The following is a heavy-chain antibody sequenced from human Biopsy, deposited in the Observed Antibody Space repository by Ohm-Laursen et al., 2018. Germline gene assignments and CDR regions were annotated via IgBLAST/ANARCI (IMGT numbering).Heavy chain of an antibody. Sequence: SLRLSCAASGLSVSANYINWVRQAPGRGLEWVSGIYSGGSPRYVDSVRGRFTISRDSSMNTVYLQMNSLRDEDTAVYYCARDLAVAGPGVYYFDSWGQGTPVTVSS. V-gene: IGHV3-66*01. J-gene: IGHJ4*02. D-gene: IGHD6-19*01. CDR2: IYSGGSP. CDR3: ARDLAVAGPGVYYFDS. CDR1: GLSVSANY.